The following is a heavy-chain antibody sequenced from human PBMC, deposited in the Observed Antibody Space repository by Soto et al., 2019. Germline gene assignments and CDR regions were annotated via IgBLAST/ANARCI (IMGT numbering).Heavy chain of an antibody. D-gene: IGHD6-19*01. CDR1: GFTFSNYG. J-gene: IGHJ4*02. CDR3: AKDGNIYSSGWYAPSLDY. V-gene: IGHV3-30*18. Sequence: QVQLVESGGGVAQPGRSLRLSCAASGFTFSNYGMHWVRKAPGKGLEWVGVISYDGSNQYYADSVEGRITISRDNSKNTLYLQMNSLRAEDTAVYYCAKDGNIYSSGWYAPSLDYWGQGTLVTVSS. CDR2: ISYDGSNQ.